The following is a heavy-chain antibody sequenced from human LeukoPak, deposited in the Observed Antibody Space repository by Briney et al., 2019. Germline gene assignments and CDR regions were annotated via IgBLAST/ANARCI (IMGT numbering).Heavy chain of an antibody. J-gene: IGHJ4*02. V-gene: IGHV3-43*01. D-gene: IGHD2-15*01. Sequence: GGSLRLSCAASGFTFDDYTMHWVRQAPGKGLEWVSLISWDGGSTYYADSVKGRFTISRDNSKNSLYLQMNSLRTEGTALYYCAKDYGGNEIRGGYFDYWGQGTLVTVSS. CDR2: ISWDGGST. CDR1: GFTFDDYT. CDR3: AKDYGGNEIRGGYFDY.